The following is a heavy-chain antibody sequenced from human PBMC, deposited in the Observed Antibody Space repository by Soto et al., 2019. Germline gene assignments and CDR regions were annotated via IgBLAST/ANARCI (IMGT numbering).Heavy chain of an antibody. V-gene: IGHV1-69*01. CDR2: IIPIFGTP. CDR1: RDSFSTYS. Sequence: QVQLVQSGSEVKTPGSSVKVSCKASRDSFSTYSISWVRQAPGQGLEWMGGIIPIFGTPKYAQKFQGRVTITADESTSTLYMELSSLRSEDTAVYYCARGSYCSGTSCNSGLGYWGQGTLVAVPP. D-gene: IGHD2-15*01. J-gene: IGHJ4*02. CDR3: ARGSYCSGTSCNSGLGY.